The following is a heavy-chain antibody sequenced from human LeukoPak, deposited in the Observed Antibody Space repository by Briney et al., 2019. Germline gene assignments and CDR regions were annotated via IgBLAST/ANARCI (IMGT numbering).Heavy chain of an antibody. CDR2: INPNSGGT. D-gene: IGHD3-9*01. CDR1: GYTFTGYY. CDR3: ARAFDILTGYYAVDY. V-gene: IGHV1-2*02. Sequence: ASVTVSCKASGYTFTGYYMHWVRQAPGQGLEWMGWINPNSGGTNYAQKFQGRVTMTRDTSISTAYMELSRLRSDDTAVYYCARAFDILTGYYAVDYWGQGTLVTVSS. J-gene: IGHJ4*02.